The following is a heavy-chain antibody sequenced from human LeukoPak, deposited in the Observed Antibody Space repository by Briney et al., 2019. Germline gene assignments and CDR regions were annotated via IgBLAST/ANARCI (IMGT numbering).Heavy chain of an antibody. Sequence: PGGSLRLSCAASGITFSSYGMHWVRQAPGKGLEWVAAISYDGSEKYSVDSVKGRFTISRDNSKNTLYLQTNSLRAEDSAVYYCAKDRLRVVALDYWGQGTLVTVSS. CDR2: ISYDGSEK. D-gene: IGHD3-3*01. CDR1: GITFSSYG. J-gene: IGHJ4*02. CDR3: AKDRLRVVALDY. V-gene: IGHV3-30*18.